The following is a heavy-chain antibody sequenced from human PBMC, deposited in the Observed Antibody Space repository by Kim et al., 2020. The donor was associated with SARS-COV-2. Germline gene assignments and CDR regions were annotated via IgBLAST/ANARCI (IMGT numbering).Heavy chain of an antibody. CDR3: ARQYSSSSGFYYGMDV. D-gene: IGHD6-6*01. V-gene: IGHV6-1*01. Sequence: VKSRITINPDTSKNQFSLQLNSVTPEDTAMYYCARQYSSSSGFYYGMDVWGQGTTVTVSS. J-gene: IGHJ6*02.